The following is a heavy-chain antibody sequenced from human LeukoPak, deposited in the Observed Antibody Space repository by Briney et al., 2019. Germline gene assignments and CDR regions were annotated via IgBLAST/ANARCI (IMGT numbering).Heavy chain of an antibody. D-gene: IGHD2-15*01. V-gene: IGHV3-74*01. J-gene: IGHJ4*02. CDR3: AKSYCSGGTCYSFFHY. CDR1: GFTFSSYW. Sequence: GGSLRLSCAASGFTFSSYWMHWVRQAPGKGLVWVSHINNDESSTSYADSVKGRFTISRDNSKNTLYLQMNSLRAEDTAVYYCAKSYCSGGTCYSFFHYWGQGTLVTVSS. CDR2: INNDESST.